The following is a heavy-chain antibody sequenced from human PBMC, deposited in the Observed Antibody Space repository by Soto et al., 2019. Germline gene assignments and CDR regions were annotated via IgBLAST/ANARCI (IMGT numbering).Heavy chain of an antibody. CDR1: GFTFSSYG. D-gene: IGHD2-2*01. V-gene: IGHV3-30*18. CDR2: ISYDGGNK. CDR3: VKSLGFCSSSSCSRDYYYYYGMDV. Sequence: GGSLRLSCAAYGFTFSSYGMHWVRQAPGKGLEWVTLISYDGGNKYYADSVKGRFSISRDNSRNTLYLQMNSLRPEDAAVYYCVKSLGFCSSSSCSRDYYYYYGMDVWGQGTTVTVSS. J-gene: IGHJ6*02.